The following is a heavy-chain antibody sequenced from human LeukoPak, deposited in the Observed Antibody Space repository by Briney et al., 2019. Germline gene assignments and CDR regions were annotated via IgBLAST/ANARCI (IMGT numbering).Heavy chain of an antibody. V-gene: IGHV1-69*06. D-gene: IGHD2-2*01. J-gene: IGHJ6*04. Sequence: ASVKVSCMASGGTFSSYAISWVRQAPGQGLEWMGGIIPIFGTANYAQKFQGRVTITADKSTSTAYMELSSLRSEDTAVYYCARDAGGCSSTSCYQRYYYYYGMDVWGKGTTVTVSS. CDR1: GGTFSSYA. CDR2: IIPIFGTA. CDR3: ARDAGGCSSTSCYQRYYYYYGMDV.